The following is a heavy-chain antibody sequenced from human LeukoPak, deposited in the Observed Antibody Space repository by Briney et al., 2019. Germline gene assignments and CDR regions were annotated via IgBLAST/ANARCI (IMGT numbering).Heavy chain of an antibody. CDR3: AKDLQSVPYCSSTSCYNYFDY. CDR2: ISWNSGSI. D-gene: IGHD2-2*02. CDR1: GFTFDDYA. J-gene: IGHJ4*02. V-gene: IGHV3-9*01. Sequence: PGRSLRLSCAASGFTFDDYAMHWVRQAPGKGLEWVSGISWNSGSIGYADSVKGRFTIYRDNAKNSLYLQMNSLRAEDTAVYYCAKDLQSVPYCSSTSCYNYFDYWGQGTLVTVSS.